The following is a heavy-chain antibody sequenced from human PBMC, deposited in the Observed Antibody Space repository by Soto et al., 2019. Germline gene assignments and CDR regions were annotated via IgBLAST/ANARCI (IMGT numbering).Heavy chain of an antibody. V-gene: IGHV3-33*01. Sequence: QVQVVESGGGVVQPGRSLRLSCAASGFTFSSFGMHWVRQAPGKGLEWVSLIWYDGSKKSYGDSVKGRFTISRDNSSNTLYLQMNSLRADDTAVYYCARDASYYSLWSGYYPSRNGMDVWGQGTTVTVSS. CDR3: ARDASYYSLWSGYYPSRNGMDV. D-gene: IGHD3-3*01. J-gene: IGHJ6*02. CDR1: GFTFSSFG. CDR2: IWYDGSKK.